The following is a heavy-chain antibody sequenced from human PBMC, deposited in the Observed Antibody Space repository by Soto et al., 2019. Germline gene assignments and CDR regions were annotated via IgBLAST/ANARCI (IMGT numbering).Heavy chain of an antibody. CDR2: ISYGGST. D-gene: IGHD5-18*01. CDR3: SRGILV. Sequence: QVQLQESGPGLVKPSQTLSLTCTVSGGSINSGGYCWSWIRQHPGKGLDWIGCISYGGSTSYNPSLMSLVTISVDTSKNLFSLTLTSVTAANTAVYYCSRGILVWGQGALITVSS. V-gene: IGHV4-31*01. CDR1: GGSINSGGYC. J-gene: IGHJ4*02.